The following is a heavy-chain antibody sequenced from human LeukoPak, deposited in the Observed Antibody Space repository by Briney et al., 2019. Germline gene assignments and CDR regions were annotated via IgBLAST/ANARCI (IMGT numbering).Heavy chain of an antibody. CDR3: ARRIRYCSSTSCYSFYYYYYMDV. CDR1: GGSISSSSYY. CDR2: INHSGST. J-gene: IGHJ6*03. D-gene: IGHD2-2*02. V-gene: IGHV4-39*07. Sequence: SETLSLTCTVSGGSISSSSYYWSWIRQPPGKGLEWIGEINHSGSTNYNPSLKSRVTISVDTSKNQFSLKLSSVTAADTAVYYCARRIRYCSSTSCYSFYYYYYMDVWGKGTTVTISS.